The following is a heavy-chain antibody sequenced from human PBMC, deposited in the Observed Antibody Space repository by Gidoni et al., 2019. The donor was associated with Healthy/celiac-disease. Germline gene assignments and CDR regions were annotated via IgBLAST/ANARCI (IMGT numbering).Heavy chain of an antibody. D-gene: IGHD4-17*01. CDR2: INHSGST. J-gene: IGHJ6*02. V-gene: IGHV4-34*01. CDR3: ARGVTVTRGYGYYYYGMDV. Sequence: QVQLQQWGAGLLKPSETLSLTCAVYGGSFSGYYWSWIRQPPGKGLEWIGEINHSGSTNYNPSLKSRVTISVDTSKNQFSLKLSSVTAADTAVYYCARGVTVTRGYGYYYYGMDVWGQGTTVTVSS. CDR1: GGSFSGYY.